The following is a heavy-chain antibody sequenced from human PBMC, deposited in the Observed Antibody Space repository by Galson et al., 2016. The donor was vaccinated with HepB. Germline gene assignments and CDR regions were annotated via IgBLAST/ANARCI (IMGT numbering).Heavy chain of an antibody. CDR3: ARAHDFWTGFQYYFDY. V-gene: IGHV4-31*03. CDR2: IYYSGSS. CDR1: GDSISSGGYH. D-gene: IGHD3/OR15-3a*01. J-gene: IGHJ4*02. Sequence: TLSLTCTVSGDSISSGGYHWSWIRQHPGKGLQWIGHIYYSGSSDYNPSLKSRVTTSVEKSKNQFSLELRSVTAADTAVYYCARAHDFWTGFQYYFDYWGQGTLVIVSS.